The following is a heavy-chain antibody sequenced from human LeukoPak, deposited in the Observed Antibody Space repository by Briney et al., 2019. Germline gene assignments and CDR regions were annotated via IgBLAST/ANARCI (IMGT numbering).Heavy chain of an antibody. J-gene: IGHJ5*02. V-gene: IGHV1-18*01. CDR2: ISAYNGNT. CDR1: VYTFTSYG. Sequence: GASVTVSFKASVYTFTSYGISWVRQAPGQGLEWMGWISAYNGNTNYAQKLQGRVTMTTDTSTSTAYVELRSLRSDDTAVYYCARDIVVVPAAGFDPWGQGTLVTVSS. D-gene: IGHD2-2*01. CDR3: ARDIVVVPAAGFDP.